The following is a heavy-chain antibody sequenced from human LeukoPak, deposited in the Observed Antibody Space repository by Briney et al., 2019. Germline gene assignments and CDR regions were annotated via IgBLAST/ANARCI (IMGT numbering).Heavy chain of an antibody. D-gene: IGHD4-17*01. Sequence: GGSLRLSCAASGFTFSSFGMHWVRQAPGKGLEWVAVVSYDESHKYYADSVKGRFTISRDNAKNSLYLQMNSLRAEDTALYYCAKGGPLRKPHGFDLWGQGTMVTVSS. CDR1: GFTFSSFG. V-gene: IGHV3-30*18. J-gene: IGHJ3*01. CDR3: AKGGPLRKPHGFDL. CDR2: VSYDESHK.